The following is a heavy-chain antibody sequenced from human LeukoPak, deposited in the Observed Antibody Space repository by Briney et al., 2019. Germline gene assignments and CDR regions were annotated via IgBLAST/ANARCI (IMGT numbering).Heavy chain of an antibody. CDR2: ISSSSTI. Sequence: PGGSLRLPCAASGFTFSSYSMNWVRQAPGKGLEWVSYISSSSTIYYADSVKGRFTISRDNAKNSLYLQMNSLRAEDTAVYYCARDGSSDAFDIWGQGTMVTVSS. J-gene: IGHJ3*02. V-gene: IGHV3-48*01. CDR1: GFTFSSYS. CDR3: ARDGSSDAFDI.